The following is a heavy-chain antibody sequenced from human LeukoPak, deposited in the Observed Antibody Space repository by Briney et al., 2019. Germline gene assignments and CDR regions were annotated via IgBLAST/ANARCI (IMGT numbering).Heavy chain of an antibody. D-gene: IGHD3-22*01. CDR2: IKEDGSEK. J-gene: IGHJ6*02. Sequence: PGGSLRLSCAASGFTFSSYWMSWVRQAPGKGLEWVANIKEDGSEKYYVDSVKGRFTISRDNAKNSLYLQMNSLRAEDTAVYYCARDPSSFTYYYDANGMDVWGQGTTVTVSS. CDR1: GFTFSSYW. CDR3: ARDPSSFTYYYDANGMDV. V-gene: IGHV3-7*01.